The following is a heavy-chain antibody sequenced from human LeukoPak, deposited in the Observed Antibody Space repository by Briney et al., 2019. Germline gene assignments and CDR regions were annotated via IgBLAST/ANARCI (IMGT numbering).Heavy chain of an antibody. CDR1: GYTFTSFG. Sequence: ASVKVSCKASGYTFTSFGISWVRQAPGQGLEWMGWISAYNGNTNYAQKLQGRVTMTTDTSTSTAYMELRSLRSDDTAVYYCARGEVDQFGGVIVYFDYWGQGTLVTVSS. D-gene: IGHD3-16*02. CDR2: ISAYNGNT. CDR3: ARGEVDQFGGVIVYFDY. J-gene: IGHJ4*02. V-gene: IGHV1-18*01.